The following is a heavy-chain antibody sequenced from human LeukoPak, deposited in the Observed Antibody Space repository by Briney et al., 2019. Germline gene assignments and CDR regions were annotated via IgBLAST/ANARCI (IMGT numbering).Heavy chain of an antibody. J-gene: IGHJ6*02. V-gene: IGHV4-59*08. D-gene: IGHD5/OR15-5a*01. Sequence: SETLSLTCTVSGDSISSYYWSWIRQPPGKGLEWIGYIYYSGSIDYNPSLKSRVTMSVDTSKNQFSLKVSSVTAADTAVYYCARHGPLYEYFYYDMDVWGQGTTVTVTS. CDR1: GDSISSYY. CDR2: IYYSGSI. CDR3: ARHGPLYEYFYYDMDV.